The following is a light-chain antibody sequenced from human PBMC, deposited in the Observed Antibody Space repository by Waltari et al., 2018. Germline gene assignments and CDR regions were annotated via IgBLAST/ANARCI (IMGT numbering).Light chain of an antibody. Sequence: EIILTQSPVTLSSSPGERATLSCRASQSVGSSLVWYQHKPGQPPRLLIYNASKRATGISDRCSGTGSGTDFTLTISSLEPEDFAVYYCQQRSHFYTFCPGTRVDVK. CDR3: QQRSHFYT. J-gene: IGKJ3*01. CDR2: NAS. CDR1: QSVGSS. V-gene: IGKV3-11*01.